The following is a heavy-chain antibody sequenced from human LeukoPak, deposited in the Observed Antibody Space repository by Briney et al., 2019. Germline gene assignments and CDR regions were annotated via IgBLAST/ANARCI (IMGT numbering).Heavy chain of an antibody. V-gene: IGHV3-21*01. D-gene: IGHD3-9*01. CDR3: ARGGYYDILTGYDEDY. CDR2: ISGSSTYI. CDR1: GFTFSSYI. Sequence: GGSLRLSCAASGFTFSSYIMNWVRQAPGKGLEWVSSISGSSTYIHYADSLKGRFTISRDNAKNSLYLQMNSLRAEDTAVYYCARGGYYDILTGYDEDYWGQGTLVTVSS. J-gene: IGHJ4*02.